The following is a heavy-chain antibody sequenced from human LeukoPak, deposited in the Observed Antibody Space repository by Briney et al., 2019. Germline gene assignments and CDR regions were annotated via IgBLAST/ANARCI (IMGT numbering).Heavy chain of an antibody. Sequence: SETLSLTCTVSGGSISSGGYYWSWIRQPPGKGLEWIGYIYHSGSTYYNPSLKSRVTISVDRSKNQFSLKLSSVTAADTAVYYCARSPFEVAAAGTTGAYFDYWGQGTLVTVSS. CDR2: IYHSGST. CDR3: ARSPFEVAAAGTTGAYFDY. J-gene: IGHJ4*02. D-gene: IGHD6-13*01. CDR1: GGSISSGGYY. V-gene: IGHV4-30-2*01.